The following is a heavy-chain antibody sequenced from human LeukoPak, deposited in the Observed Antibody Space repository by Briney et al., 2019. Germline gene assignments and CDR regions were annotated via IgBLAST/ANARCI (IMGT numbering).Heavy chain of an antibody. CDR1: GGTFSSYA. CDR2: IIPIFGTA. D-gene: IGHD1-7*01. J-gene: IGHJ3*02. CDR3: ARVRINWNYSFDI. Sequence: SVKVSCKASGGTFSSYAISWVRQAPGQGLEWMGRIIPIFGTANYAQKFQGRVTITTDESTSTAYMELSSLRSEDTAVYYCARVRINWNYSFDIWGQGTMVTVSS. V-gene: IGHV1-69*05.